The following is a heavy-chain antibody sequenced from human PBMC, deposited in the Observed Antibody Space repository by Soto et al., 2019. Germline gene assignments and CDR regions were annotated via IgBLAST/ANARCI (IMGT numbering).Heavy chain of an antibody. D-gene: IGHD3-16*01. J-gene: IGHJ5*02. CDR3: ARGNMITFGGVIEFGWFDP. Sequence: QLQLQESGSGLVKPSQTLSLTCAVSGGSISSGGYSWSWIRQPPGKGLEWIGYIYHSGSTYYNPSLKSRVTISVDRSKNQFSLKLSSVTAADTAVYYCARGNMITFGGVIEFGWFDPWGQGTLVTVSS. V-gene: IGHV4-30-2*01. CDR1: GGSISSGGYS. CDR2: IYHSGST.